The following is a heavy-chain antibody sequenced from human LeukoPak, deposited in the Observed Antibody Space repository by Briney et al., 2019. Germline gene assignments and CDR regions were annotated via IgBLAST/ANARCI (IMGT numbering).Heavy chain of an antibody. V-gene: IGHV3-30*02. CDR2: IWFDGSMK. CDR1: GFSFSSHG. D-gene: IGHD2-15*01. J-gene: IGHJ4*02. CDR3: AKGVDYCSGGSCPADY. Sequence: GGSLRLSCAASGFSFSSHGIHWARQAPGKGLEWVAVIWFDGSMKYYADSVKGRFTISRDNSKNTLFLQMNSLRAEDTAVYYCAKGVDYCSGGSCPADYWGPGTLVTVSS.